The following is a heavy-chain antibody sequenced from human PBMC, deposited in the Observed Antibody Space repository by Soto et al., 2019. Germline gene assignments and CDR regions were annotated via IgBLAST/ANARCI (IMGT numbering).Heavy chain of an antibody. CDR1: DGSITSDKW. CDR3: ARRNPTWRGATGTGWFDP. D-gene: IGHD1-26*01. J-gene: IGHJ5*02. Sequence: VQLQESGPGLVKPSRTMSLICAVSDGSITSDKWWSWVRQTPGKGLEWIGEIYHSGNTNYNSSLKNRVAISVDKSKNQFSLNLNSVTAADTAVYYCARRNPTWRGATGTGWFDPWGQGTLVTVPS. V-gene: IGHV4-4*02. CDR2: IYHSGNT.